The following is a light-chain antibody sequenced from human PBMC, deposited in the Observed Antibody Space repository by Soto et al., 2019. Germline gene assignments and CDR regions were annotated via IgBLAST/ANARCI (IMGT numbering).Light chain of an antibody. CDR2: EVS. Sequence: LTQPASVSGSPGQSITISCTGTSSDVGNYKYISWYQQHPGKAPKLMIYEVSKRPSGVSNRFSGSNSGNTASLTISGLQAEDEADYYCFSYTSSGTYVFGTGTKVTVL. CDR1: SSDVGNYKY. CDR3: FSYTSSGTYV. J-gene: IGLJ1*01. V-gene: IGLV2-14*01.